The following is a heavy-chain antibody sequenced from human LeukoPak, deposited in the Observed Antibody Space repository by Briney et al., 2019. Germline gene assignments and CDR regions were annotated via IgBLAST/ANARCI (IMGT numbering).Heavy chain of an antibody. Sequence: SETLSLTCAVYGGSFSGYYWSWIRQPPGKGLEWIGEINHSGSTYYNPSLKSRVTISVDTSKNQFSLKLTPVTAADTAVYYCARLIFIAAVGSGIDPWGQGTLVTVSS. CDR2: INHSGST. D-gene: IGHD6-13*01. J-gene: IGHJ5*02. CDR1: GGSFSGYY. V-gene: IGHV4-34*01. CDR3: ARLIFIAAVGSGIDP.